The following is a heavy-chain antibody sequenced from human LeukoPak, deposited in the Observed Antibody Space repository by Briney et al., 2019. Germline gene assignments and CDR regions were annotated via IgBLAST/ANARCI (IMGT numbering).Heavy chain of an antibody. J-gene: IGHJ4*02. CDR1: GFTFSSYA. CDR3: ASVDYDFWSGVFDY. V-gene: IGHV3-23*01. Sequence: GGPLRLSCAASGFTFSSYAMSWVRQAPGKGLKWVSAISGSGGSTYYADSVKGRFTISRDNSKNTLYLQMNSLRAEDTAVYYCASVDYDFWSGVFDYWGQGTLVTVSS. D-gene: IGHD3-3*01. CDR2: ISGSGGST.